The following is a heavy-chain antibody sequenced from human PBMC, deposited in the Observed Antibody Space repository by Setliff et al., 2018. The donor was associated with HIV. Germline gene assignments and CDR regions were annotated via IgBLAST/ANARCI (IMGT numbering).Heavy chain of an antibody. V-gene: IGHV4-39*07. CDR3: ARGVAAAGL. CDR1: GGSISRSSYY. CDR2: IFYSGHT. Sequence: SETLSLTCTVSGGSISRSSYYWAWIRQPPGKGLEWIGNIFYSGHTFYNPSLRSRVTISVETSKNQFSLKLSSVTAADTAVYYCARGVAAAGLWGQGTLVTVSS. J-gene: IGHJ4*02. D-gene: IGHD6-13*01.